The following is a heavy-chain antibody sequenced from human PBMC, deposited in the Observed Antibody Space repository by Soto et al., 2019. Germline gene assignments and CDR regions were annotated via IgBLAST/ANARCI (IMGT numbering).Heavy chain of an antibody. Sequence: ASVKVVCKASGSTFSNYAISWVRQAPGHGLEWVRGILPLTLTPVYAQNGKGRLTITEDETACAAYRVLSSLRSDDTAVYYSAIRTSNSWTCDCWGQGTLVTVS. CDR3: AIRTSNSWTCDC. D-gene: IGHD2-2*01. V-gene: IGHV1-69*13. CDR1: GSTFSNYA. J-gene: IGHJ4*02. CDR2: ILPLTLTP.